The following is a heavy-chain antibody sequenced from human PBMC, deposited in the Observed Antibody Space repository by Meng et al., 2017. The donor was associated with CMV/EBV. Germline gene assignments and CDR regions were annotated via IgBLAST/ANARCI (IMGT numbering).Heavy chain of an antibody. V-gene: IGHV4-30-4*08. J-gene: IGHJ6*03. CDR2: IYYSGST. Sequence: QGQLQESGPGLVKPSQTLSLTCTVSGGSISSGDYYWSWIRQPPGKGLEWIGYIYYSGSTYYNPSLKSRVTISVDTSKNQFSLKLSSVTAADTAVYYCARAPAAYYYYYYMDVWGKGTTVTVSS. CDR1: GGSISSGDYY. D-gene: IGHD2-2*01. CDR3: ARAPAAYYYYYYMDV.